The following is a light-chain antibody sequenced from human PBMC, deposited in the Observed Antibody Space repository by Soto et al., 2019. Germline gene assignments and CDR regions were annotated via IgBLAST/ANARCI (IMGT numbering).Light chain of an antibody. V-gene: IGKV1-9*01. CDR1: QAISSY. J-gene: IGKJ5*01. CDR3: QQFYDSVT. Sequence: QLSQAPSFLSASARHRVSITCRASQAISSYLAWYQQKPGRAPKLLIYAASTLQSGVPSRFSGSGSGTDFTLTISRLEPEDFAVYYCQQFYDSVTVGQGTRLEIK. CDR2: AAS.